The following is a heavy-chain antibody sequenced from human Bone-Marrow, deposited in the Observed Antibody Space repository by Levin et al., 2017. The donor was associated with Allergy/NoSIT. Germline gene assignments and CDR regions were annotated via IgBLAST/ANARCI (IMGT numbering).Heavy chain of an antibody. J-gene: IGHJ4*02. CDR1: GFTFSRYW. D-gene: IGHD4/OR15-4a*01. CDR3: SRELLGADDY. Sequence: GGSLRLSCAASGFTFSRYWMHWVRQAPGKGLEWVSRTNEDGSIKTYADSVKDRFSISRDNVKNTLYLHMNSLRAEDTAVYYCSRELLGADDYWGQGTLVTVSS. CDR2: TNEDGSIK. V-gene: IGHV3-74*01.